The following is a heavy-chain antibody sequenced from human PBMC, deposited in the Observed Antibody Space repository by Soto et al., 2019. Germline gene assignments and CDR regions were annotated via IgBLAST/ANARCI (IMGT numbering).Heavy chain of an antibody. CDR2: ISSSGSTI. J-gene: IGHJ4*02. CDR3: ARDRYYDSSGPTTYFDY. D-gene: IGHD3-22*01. V-gene: IGHV3-48*03. CDR1: GFTFSSYE. Sequence: EVQLVESGGGLVQPGGSLRLSCAASGFTFSSYEMNWVRQAPGKGLEWVSYISSSGSTIYYADSVKGRFTISRDNAKNSLYLQMNSLRDEDTAVYYCARDRYYDSSGPTTYFDYWGQGTLVTVSS.